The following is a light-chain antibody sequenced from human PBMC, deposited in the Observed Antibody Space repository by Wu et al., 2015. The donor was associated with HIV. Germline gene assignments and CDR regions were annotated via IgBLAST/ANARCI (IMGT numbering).Light chain of an antibody. CDR3: QQCGTSPLT. Sequence: EIVLTQSPGTLSLSPGERATLSCRASQSVSSAYLAWYQQKPGQAPRLLIYGASRRATGIPDRFSGSGSGTDFTLTISRLVPEDFAVYYCQQCGTSPLTFGGGTKVEIK. J-gene: IGKJ4*01. CDR1: QSVSSAY. CDR2: GAS. V-gene: IGKV3-20*01.